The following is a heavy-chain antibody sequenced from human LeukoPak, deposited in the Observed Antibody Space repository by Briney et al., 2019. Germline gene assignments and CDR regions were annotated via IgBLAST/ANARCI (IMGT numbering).Heavy chain of an antibody. CDR1: GFTFSSYW. Sequence: GGSLRLSCAASGFTFSSYWMSWVRHAPGKRLEWVANIKQDGSEKNYVDSVKGRFTISRDNARNSLYLQMNSLRAEDTAVYYCGGINYFDSSGYVDYWGQGTLVTVSS. CDR3: GGINYFDSSGYVDY. D-gene: IGHD3-22*01. CDR2: IKQDGSEK. J-gene: IGHJ4*02. V-gene: IGHV3-7*01.